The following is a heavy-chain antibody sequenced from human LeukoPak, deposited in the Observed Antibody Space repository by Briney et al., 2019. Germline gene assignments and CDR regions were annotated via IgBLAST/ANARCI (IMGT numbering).Heavy chain of an antibody. CDR3: TTRYYDSSKYYFDH. V-gene: IGHV3-30*04. CDR2: ISYDGSIK. Sequence: GGSLRLSCAASGFTFSTNAMHWVRQAPGKGLEWVSVISYDGSIKYYADSVKGRFTISRDNSKNTLYLQMNSLRPEDTAVYYCTTRYYDSSKYYFDHWGQGTLVTVSS. D-gene: IGHD3-22*01. CDR1: GFTFSTNA. J-gene: IGHJ4*02.